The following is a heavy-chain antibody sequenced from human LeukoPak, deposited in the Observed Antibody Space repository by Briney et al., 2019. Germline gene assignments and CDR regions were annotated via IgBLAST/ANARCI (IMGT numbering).Heavy chain of an antibody. Sequence: GGSLRLSCAASGFTFSSYSMNWVRQAPGEWLEWVSFISRSSSYIYYADSVKGRLTISRDNAKNSLYMQMNSMRAEDTAVYYCARVGSSGWSPFDYWGQGTLVTVSS. J-gene: IGHJ4*02. CDR1: GFTFSSYS. CDR2: ISRSSSYI. D-gene: IGHD6-19*01. CDR3: ARVGSSGWSPFDY. V-gene: IGHV3-21*01.